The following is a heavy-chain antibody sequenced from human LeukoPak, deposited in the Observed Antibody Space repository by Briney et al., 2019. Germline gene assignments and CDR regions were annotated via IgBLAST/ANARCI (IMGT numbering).Heavy chain of an antibody. CDR3: ANGNRCTSPNCLGYYYFYMDV. CDR1: GFTFSSYA. J-gene: IGHJ6*03. Sequence: GGSLRLSCAASGFTFSSYAMNWVRQAPGRGLEWVSGFSGSGGTTYYADSVKGRFTISRDNSKNTLYLQMNSLRAEDTAVYYCANGNRCTSPNCLGYYYFYMDVWGKGTTVTVS. V-gene: IGHV3-23*01. CDR2: FSGSGGTT. D-gene: IGHD2-8*01.